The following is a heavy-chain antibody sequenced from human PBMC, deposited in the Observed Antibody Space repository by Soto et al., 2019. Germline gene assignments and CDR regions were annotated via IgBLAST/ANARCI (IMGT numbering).Heavy chain of an antibody. Sequence: GGSLRLSCAASGFTFSSYGMHWVRQAPGKGLEWVAVIWYDGSNKYYADSVKGRFTISRDNSKNTLYLQMNGLRAEDTAVYYCARATYSSSRKNWFDPWGQGTLVTVSS. CDR3: ARATYSSSRKNWFDP. CDR1: GFTFSSYG. J-gene: IGHJ5*02. V-gene: IGHV3-33*01. CDR2: IWYDGSNK. D-gene: IGHD6-13*01.